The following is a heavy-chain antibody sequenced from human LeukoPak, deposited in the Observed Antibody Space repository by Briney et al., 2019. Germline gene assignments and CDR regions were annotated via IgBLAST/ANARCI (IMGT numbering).Heavy chain of an antibody. V-gene: IGHV3-48*03. CDR1: GFPFSSYE. Sequence: GGSLRLSCAASGFPFSSYEMNWVRQAPGKGLEWVSYISSSGSITHYADSVKGRFTISRDNAKNSLYLQMNSLRAEDTAVYYCAREAYYYDSSGYVHDAFDIWGQGTVVTVSS. J-gene: IGHJ3*02. CDR3: AREAYYYDSSGYVHDAFDI. D-gene: IGHD3-22*01. CDR2: ISSSGSIT.